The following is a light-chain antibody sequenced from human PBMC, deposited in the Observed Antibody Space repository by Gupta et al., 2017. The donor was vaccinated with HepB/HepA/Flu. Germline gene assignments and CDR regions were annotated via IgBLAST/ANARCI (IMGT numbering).Light chain of an antibody. J-gene: IGKJ1*01. CDR3: QLTDSDFRT. CDR2: AAS. V-gene: IGKV1-39*01. CDR1: QSIIRY. Sequence: DIQMTQSPSSLSASVGDRVTITCRASQSIIRYLNWYQQKPGKAPKLLIYAASSLQSGVPSRFSGSGSGIDFTLTIISLQPEDFATYYCQLTDSDFRTFGQGTRL.